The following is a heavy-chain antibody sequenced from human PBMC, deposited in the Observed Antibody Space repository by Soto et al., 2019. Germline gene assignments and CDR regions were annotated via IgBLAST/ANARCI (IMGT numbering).Heavy chain of an antibody. CDR1: GGSINNSPYY. D-gene: IGHD2-2*01. Sequence: QVQLQESGPGLVKPSQTLSLTCSVSGGSINNSPYYWSWIRQHPGKGLGWIGYVYYSGSTFYNPSLRSRLFISVDTYKNQVSRKLTSVTAADTAVYYCARGVLVVTADYNWFDPWGQGALVTVSS. J-gene: IGHJ5*02. CDR2: VYYSGST. V-gene: IGHV4-31*03. CDR3: ARGVLVVTADYNWFDP.